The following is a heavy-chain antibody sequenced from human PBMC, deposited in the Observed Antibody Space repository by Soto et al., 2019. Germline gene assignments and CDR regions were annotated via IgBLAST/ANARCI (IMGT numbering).Heavy chain of an antibody. D-gene: IGHD3-9*01. CDR2: IYSGGST. V-gene: IGHV3-66*01. CDR3: ARDKWILNYYYGMDV. CDR1: GFTVSSNY. Sequence: GGSLRLSCAASGFTVSSNYMSCVRQAPGKGLEWVSVIYSGGSTYYADSVKGRFTISRDNSKNTLYLQMNSLRAEDTAVYYCARDKWILNYYYGMDVWGQGTTVTVSS. J-gene: IGHJ6*02.